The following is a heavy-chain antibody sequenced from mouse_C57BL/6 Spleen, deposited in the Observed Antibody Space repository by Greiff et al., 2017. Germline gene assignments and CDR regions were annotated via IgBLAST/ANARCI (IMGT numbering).Heavy chain of an antibody. CDR1: GYTFTSYW. CDR2: IDPSDSYT. CDR3: ARPYGNYFDY. D-gene: IGHD2-1*01. Sequence: QVQLQQPGAELVRPGTSVKLSCKASGYTFTSYWMPWVKQRPGQGLEWIGVIDPSDSYTNYNQKFKGKATLTVDTSSSTAYMQLSSLTSEDSAVYYCARPYGNYFDYWGQGTTLTVSS. J-gene: IGHJ2*01. V-gene: IGHV1-59*01.